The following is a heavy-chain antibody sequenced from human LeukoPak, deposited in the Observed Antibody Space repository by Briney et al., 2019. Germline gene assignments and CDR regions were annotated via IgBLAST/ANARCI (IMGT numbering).Heavy chain of an antibody. CDR2: IYSGGNA. CDR3: AGHQQGNWFDP. CDR1: GFTVSTNY. D-gene: IGHD2-2*01. J-gene: IGHJ5*02. V-gene: IGHV3-53*01. Sequence: GGSLRLSCAVSGFTVSTNYMSWVRQAPGKGLEWVSVIYSGGNAYYADSVKGRFTISRDSSKNTLYLQMNSLRAEDTAVYYCAGHQQGNWFDPWGQGTLVTVSS.